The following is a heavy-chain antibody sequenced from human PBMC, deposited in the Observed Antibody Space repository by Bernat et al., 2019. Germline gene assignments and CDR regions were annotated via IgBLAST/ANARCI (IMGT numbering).Heavy chain of an antibody. V-gene: IGHV3-30-3*01. D-gene: IGHD3-22*01. CDR3: ARVQGGYYSYYFDY. Sequence: QVQLVESGGGLVKPGGSLRLSCAASGFTFSSYAMHWVRQAPGKGLEWVAVISYDGSNKYYADSVKGRFTISRDNSKNTLYLQMNSLRAEDTAVYYCARVQGGYYSYYFDYWGQGTLVTVSS. J-gene: IGHJ4*02. CDR2: ISYDGSNK. CDR1: GFTFSSYA.